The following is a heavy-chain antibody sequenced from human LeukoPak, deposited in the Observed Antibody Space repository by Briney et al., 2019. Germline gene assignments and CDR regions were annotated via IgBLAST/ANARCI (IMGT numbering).Heavy chain of an antibody. D-gene: IGHD4-17*01. V-gene: IGHV4-38-2*02. CDR1: GYSISSGYY. CDR3: TSRYDYGHFNWFDP. Sequence: FETLSLTCTVSGYSISSGYYWGWIRQPPGKGVEWIGEINHSGSTNYNPSLKSRVTISVDKSKNQFSLKLTSVTAADTAIYYCTSRYDYGHFNWFDPWGQGTLVTVSS. J-gene: IGHJ5*02. CDR2: INHSGST.